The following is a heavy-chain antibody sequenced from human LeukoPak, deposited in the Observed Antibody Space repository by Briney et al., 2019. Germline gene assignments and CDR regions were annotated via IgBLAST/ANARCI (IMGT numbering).Heavy chain of an antibody. V-gene: IGHV3-48*01. CDR3: ASRGYSYGRQGYFDY. Sequence: GGSLRLSCAASEFTFSSYSMNWVRQAPGKGLEWVSYITNSGNSKSYADSVKGRFTISRDNTKNSLYLQMNGLRAEDTAVYYCASRGYSYGRQGYFDYWGQGTLVTVSS. CDR2: ITNSGNSK. D-gene: IGHD5-18*01. J-gene: IGHJ4*02. CDR1: EFTFSSYS.